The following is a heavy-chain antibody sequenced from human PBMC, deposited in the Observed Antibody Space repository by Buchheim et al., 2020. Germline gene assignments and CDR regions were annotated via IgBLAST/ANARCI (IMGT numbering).Heavy chain of an antibody. CDR3: ASVGQLYERGFDY. CDR1: GGSFSGYY. D-gene: IGHD5/OR15-5a*01. CDR2: INHSGST. V-gene: IGHV4-34*01. J-gene: IGHJ4*02. Sequence: QVQLQQWGAGLLKPSETLSLTCAVYGGSFSGYYWSWIRQPPGKGLEWIGEINHSGSTNYNPSLKSRVTISVDTSKNQFSLQLSSVTAADTAVYYCASVGQLYERGFDYWGQGTL.